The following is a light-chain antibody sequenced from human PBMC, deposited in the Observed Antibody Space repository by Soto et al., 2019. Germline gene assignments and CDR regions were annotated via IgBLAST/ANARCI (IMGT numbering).Light chain of an antibody. CDR2: EVS. Sequence: SVLTQPASVSGSPGQSVTISCTGTSSDVGAYKYVSWYQQHPGKAPKLMIYEVSNRPSGVSNRFSGSKSGNTASLTISGLHADDEADYYCNSYAGDIIRFVFGTGTKVTVL. CDR3: NSYAGDIIRFV. J-gene: IGLJ1*01. V-gene: IGLV2-14*01. CDR1: SSDVGAYKY.